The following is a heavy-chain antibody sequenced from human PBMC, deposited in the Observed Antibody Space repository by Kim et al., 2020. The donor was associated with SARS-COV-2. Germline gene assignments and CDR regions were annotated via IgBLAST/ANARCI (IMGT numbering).Heavy chain of an antibody. CDR3: ARAFRNFTTYYDFWSGGDAFDI. V-gene: IGHV1-69*13. Sequence: SVKVSCKASGGTFSSYAISWVRQAPGQGLEWMGGIIPIFGTANYAQKFQGRVTITADESTSTAYMELSSLRSEDTAVYYCARAFRNFTTYYDFWSGGDAFDIWGQGTMVTVSS. CDR2: IIPIFGTA. CDR1: GGTFSSYA. D-gene: IGHD3-3*01. J-gene: IGHJ3*02.